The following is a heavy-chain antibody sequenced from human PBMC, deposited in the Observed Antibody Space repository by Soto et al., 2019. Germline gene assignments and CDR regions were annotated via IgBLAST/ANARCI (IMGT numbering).Heavy chain of an antibody. CDR1: GGSTSDKSYF. J-gene: IGHJ4*02. CDR2: MYYSGSS. Sequence: SETLSLTCSFSGGSTSDKSYFWGWVRQSPGKGLEWIGSMYYSGSSYYNPSLKSRVAISVDTSKNQFSLKLRSVTAADTAVYFCARQRLLRLKPDFDIWGQGTLVTVS. CDR3: ARQRLLRLKPDFDI. D-gene: IGHD2-21*02. V-gene: IGHV4-39*01.